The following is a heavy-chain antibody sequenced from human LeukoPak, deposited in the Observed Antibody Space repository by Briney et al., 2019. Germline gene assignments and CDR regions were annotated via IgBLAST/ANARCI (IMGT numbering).Heavy chain of an antibody. Sequence: PSETLSLTCTVSGGSISSGSYYWSWIRQPAGKGLEWIGRMFASGNTKYNPFFESRVTISVDKSRNEFSLKLSDVTAADTAVYYCAWSSGSYYWDVFDIWGQGTMVIVSS. CDR1: GGSISSGSYY. CDR2: MFASGNT. J-gene: IGHJ3*02. CDR3: AWSSGSYYWDVFDI. D-gene: IGHD1-26*01. V-gene: IGHV4-61*02.